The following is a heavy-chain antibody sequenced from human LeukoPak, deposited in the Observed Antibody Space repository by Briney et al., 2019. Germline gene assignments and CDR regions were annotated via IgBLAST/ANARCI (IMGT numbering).Heavy chain of an antibody. CDR3: AREGRIIDY. CDR2: MNPNSGGT. Sequence: ASVKVSCKASGYTFTSYDINWVRQATGQGLEWMGWMNPNSGGTNYAQKFQGRVTMTRDTSISTAYMELSRLRSDDTAVYYCAREGRIIDYWGQGTLVTVSS. CDR1: GYTFTSYD. V-gene: IGHV1-2*02. J-gene: IGHJ4*02.